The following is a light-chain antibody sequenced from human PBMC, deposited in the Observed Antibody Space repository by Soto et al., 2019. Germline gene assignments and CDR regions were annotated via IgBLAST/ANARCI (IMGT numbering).Light chain of an antibody. CDR3: QQYNSYPWT. CDR2: DAS. V-gene: IGKV1-5*01. Sequence: IQLTQSPSSLSASVGDRVTITCRASQSISSWLAWYQQKPGKAPKLLIYDASSLESGVPSRFSGSGSGTEFTLTIRSLQPDDFATYYCQQYNSYPWTFGQGTRLRL. CDR1: QSISSW. J-gene: IGKJ5*01.